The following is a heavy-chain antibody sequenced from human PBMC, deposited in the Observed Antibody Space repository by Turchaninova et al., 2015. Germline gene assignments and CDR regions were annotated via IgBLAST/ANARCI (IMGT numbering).Heavy chain of an antibody. V-gene: IGHV1-3*01. J-gene: IGHJ6*02. CDR1: GYRFNRFA. CDR2: SEGGDGHT. CDR3: ARYPPYGDFAQYYGLDV. Sequence: QAHLVQSGTEVKKPGASVKISCQASGYRFNRFAVHWVRQAPGQRLEWMGMSEGGDGHTKISETFQDRVTIARVPPAGEEFWDLSSLRPEDTALYFCARYPPYGDFAQYYGLDVWGQGTTVIVSS. D-gene: IGHD4-17*01.